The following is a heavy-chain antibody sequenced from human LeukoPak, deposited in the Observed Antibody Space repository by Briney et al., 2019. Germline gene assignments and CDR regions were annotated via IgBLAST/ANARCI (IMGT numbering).Heavy chain of an antibody. Sequence: SETLSLTRTVSGGSISSYYWTWIRQPPGKGLEWIGYIYYTGGSTSYSPSLKSRVTISVDTSKNQFSLKLSSVTAADTAIYYCAREDYDDSGAWYFDLWGRGTLVTVSS. CDR1: GGSISSYY. D-gene: IGHD3-3*01. J-gene: IGHJ2*01. CDR3: AREDYDDSGAWYFDL. CDR2: IYYTGGST. V-gene: IGHV4-59*01.